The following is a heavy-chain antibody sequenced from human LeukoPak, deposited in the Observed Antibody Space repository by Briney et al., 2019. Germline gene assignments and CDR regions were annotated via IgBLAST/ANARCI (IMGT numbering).Heavy chain of an antibody. CDR3: ATGVLAYCGGDCYGFRGWFDP. CDR2: FDPEDGET. J-gene: IGHJ5*02. Sequence: GASVKVSCKVSGYTLTELSMHWVRQAPGKGLEWMGGFDPEDGETIYAQKFQGRVTMTEDTSTDTAYMELSSLRSEGTAVYYCATGVLAYCGGDCYGFRGWFDPWGQGTLVTVSS. CDR1: GYTLTELS. D-gene: IGHD2-21*02. V-gene: IGHV1-24*01.